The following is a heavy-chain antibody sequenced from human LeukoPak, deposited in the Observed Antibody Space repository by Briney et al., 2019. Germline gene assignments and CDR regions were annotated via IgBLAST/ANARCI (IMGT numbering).Heavy chain of an antibody. CDR3: ARPTHYSSSTDY. CDR2: IYYSGST. D-gene: IGHD6-6*01. J-gene: IGHJ4*02. V-gene: IGHV4-39*01. Sequence: PSETLSLTCTVSGGSISSSSYYWGWIRQPPGKGLEWIGSIYYSGSTYYNPSLKSRVTISVDTSKNQFSLKLSSVTAADTAVYYCARPTHYSSSTDYWGQGTLVTVSS. CDR1: GGSISSSSYY.